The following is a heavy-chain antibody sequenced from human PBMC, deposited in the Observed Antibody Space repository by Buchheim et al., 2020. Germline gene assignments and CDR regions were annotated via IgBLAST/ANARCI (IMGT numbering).Heavy chain of an antibody. J-gene: IGHJ4*02. V-gene: IGHV3-9*01. D-gene: IGHD2-21*02. CDR3: AKDISGVGDLEYYFDS. CDR2: SSWNSGSI. Sequence: EVHLVESGGGLVQPGRSLRLSCVVSGFNVGDFAMHWVRQVPGKGLQWVAGSSWNSGSIVYADSVKGRFTISRDTAKQSLHLQMDNLRVDDTALYFCAKDISGVGDLEYYFDSWGQGTL. CDR1: GFNVGDFA.